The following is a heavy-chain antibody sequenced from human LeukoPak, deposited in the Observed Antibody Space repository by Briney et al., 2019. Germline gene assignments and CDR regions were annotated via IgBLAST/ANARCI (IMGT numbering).Heavy chain of an antibody. J-gene: IGHJ4*02. Sequence: GGSLRLSCAASGFTFSSYSMNWVRQAPGKGLEWVSSISSSSSYIYYADSVKGRFTISRDNAKNSLYLQMNSLRAEDTAVYYCARIGFSPPPYTRTLDYWGQGTLVTVSS. D-gene: IGHD1-14*01. CDR1: GFTFSSYS. CDR3: ARIGFSPPPYTRTLDY. CDR2: ISSSSSYI. V-gene: IGHV3-21*01.